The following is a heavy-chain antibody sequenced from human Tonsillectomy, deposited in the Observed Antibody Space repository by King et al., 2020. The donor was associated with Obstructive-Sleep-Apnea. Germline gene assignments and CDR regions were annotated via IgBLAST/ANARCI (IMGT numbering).Heavy chain of an antibody. CDR3: ARVGGGYNLDFYYGMDV. CDR2: ISAYNGNT. J-gene: IGHJ6*02. D-gene: IGHD5-24*01. V-gene: IGHV1-18*01. Sequence: QLVQSGAEVKKPGASVKVSCKASGYTFTNYGITWVRQAPGQGPEWMGWISAYNGNTNYAQKLQGRVTMTTDTSTSTASMELRSLRSDDTAMYYCARVGGGYNLDFYYGMDVWGQGTTVTVSS. CDR1: GYTFTNYG.